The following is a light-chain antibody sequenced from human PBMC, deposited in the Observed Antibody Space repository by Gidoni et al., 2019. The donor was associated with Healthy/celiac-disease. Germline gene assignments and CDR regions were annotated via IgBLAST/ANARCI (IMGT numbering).Light chain of an antibody. V-gene: IGKV1-39*01. Sequence: DIQMTQSPSSLSASVGDRVTITCRASQSISRYLNWYQQKPGKAPKLLIYAASSLQSGVPSRFSGSGAGTDFTLTISSLQPEDFATYYCQQSYSTPRRTFGQXTKLEIK. J-gene: IGKJ2*02. CDR2: AAS. CDR3: QQSYSTPRRT. CDR1: QSISRY.